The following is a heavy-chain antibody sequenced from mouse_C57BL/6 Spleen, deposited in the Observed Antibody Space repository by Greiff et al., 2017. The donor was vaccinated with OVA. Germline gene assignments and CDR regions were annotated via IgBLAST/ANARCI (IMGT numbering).Heavy chain of an antibody. CDR3: AILRQGAY. V-gene: IGHV3-6*01. CDR2: ISYDGSN. J-gene: IGHJ3*01. D-gene: IGHD1-2*01. CDR1: GYSITSGYY. Sequence: EVKLQESGPGLVKPSQSLSLTCSVTGYSITSGYYWNWIRQFPGNKLEWMGYISYDGSNNYNPSLKNRISITRDTSKNQFFLKLNSVTTEDTATYYCAILRQGAYWGQGTLVTVSA.